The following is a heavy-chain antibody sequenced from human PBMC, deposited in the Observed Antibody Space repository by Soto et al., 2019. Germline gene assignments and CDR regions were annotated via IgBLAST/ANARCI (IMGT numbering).Heavy chain of an antibody. D-gene: IGHD4-17*01. J-gene: IGHJ4*02. CDR1: GYTFTSYC. CDR2: ISAYNGNT. Sequence: AAVKVSCKASGYTFTSYCISWVRQAPGQGLEWMGWISAYNGNTNYAQKLQGRVTMTTDTSTSTAYMELRSLRSDDTAVYYCARDEDGDYVSVNFYVYWGQGTLVTVSS. V-gene: IGHV1-18*01. CDR3: ARDEDGDYVSVNFYVY.